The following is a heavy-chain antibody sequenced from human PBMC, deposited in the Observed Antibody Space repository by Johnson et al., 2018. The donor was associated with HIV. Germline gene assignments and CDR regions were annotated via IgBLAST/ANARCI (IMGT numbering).Heavy chain of an antibody. CDR3: ARALADGWFSYDVFDI. Sequence: GSLRLSCVASGFSFSRYWMTWVRQAPGKGLEWVASIKQDGNEKYYVDSVKGRFTISRDNAKNSVDLQMNSLRAEDTAVDYCARALADGWFSYDVFDIWGQGTMVTVSS. CDR1: GFSFSRYW. CDR2: IKQDGNEK. J-gene: IGHJ3*02. D-gene: IGHD3-10*01. V-gene: IGHV3-7*05.